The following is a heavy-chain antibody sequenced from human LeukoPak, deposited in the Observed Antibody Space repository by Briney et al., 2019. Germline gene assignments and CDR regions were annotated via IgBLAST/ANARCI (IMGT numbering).Heavy chain of an antibody. CDR1: GYTFTGYY. CDR2: INPNSGGT. V-gene: IGHV1-2*02. J-gene: IGHJ4*02. CDR3: ASDLGEIAPPFDY. Sequence: GASVKVSCKASGYTFTGYYMHWVRQAPGQGLEWMGWINPNSGGTNYAQKFQGRVTMTRDTSISTAHMELSRLRSDDTAVYYCASDLGEIAPPFDYWGQGTLVTVSS.